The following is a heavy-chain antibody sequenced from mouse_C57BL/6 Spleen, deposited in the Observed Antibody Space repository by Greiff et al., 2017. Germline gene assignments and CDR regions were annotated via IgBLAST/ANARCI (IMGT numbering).Heavy chain of an antibody. CDR2: IYPGDGDT. CDR1: GYAFSSYW. Sequence: VQLQQSGAELVKPGASVKISCKASGYAFSSYWMNWVKQRPGKGLEWIGQIYPGDGDTNYNGKFKGKATLTADKSSSTAYMQLSSLTSEDSAVYFCARHYDYDDSAWFAYWGQGTLVTVSA. J-gene: IGHJ3*01. V-gene: IGHV1-80*01. D-gene: IGHD2-4*01. CDR3: ARHYDYDDSAWFAY.